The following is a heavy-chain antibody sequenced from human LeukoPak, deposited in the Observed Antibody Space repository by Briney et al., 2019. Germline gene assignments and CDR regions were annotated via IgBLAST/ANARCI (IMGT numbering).Heavy chain of an antibody. V-gene: IGHV4-61*01. CDR1: GGSVSSGSYF. J-gene: IGHJ4*02. Sequence: PSETLPLTCTVSGGSVSSGSYFWSWIRQPPGKGLEWIGYIYYTGSTNYNPSLKSRVTMSVDTSKNQFSLKLSSVTAADTAVYFCAREVSSTSTCIDYWGQGTLVTVSS. D-gene: IGHD6-13*01. CDR3: AREVSSTSTCIDY. CDR2: IYYTGST.